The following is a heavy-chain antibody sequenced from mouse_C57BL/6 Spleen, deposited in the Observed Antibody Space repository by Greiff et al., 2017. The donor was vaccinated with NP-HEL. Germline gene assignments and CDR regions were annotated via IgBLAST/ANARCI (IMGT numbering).Heavy chain of an antibody. CDR1: GYSITSGYY. J-gene: IGHJ2*01. Sequence: EVQLVESGPGLVKPSQSLSLTCSVTGYSITSGYYWNWIRQFPGNKLEWMGYISYDGSNNYNPSLKNRISITRDTSKNQFFLKLNSVTTEDTATYYCARGGYDGRHFDYWGQGTTLTVSS. V-gene: IGHV3-6*01. D-gene: IGHD2-2*01. CDR2: ISYDGSN. CDR3: ARGGYDGRHFDY.